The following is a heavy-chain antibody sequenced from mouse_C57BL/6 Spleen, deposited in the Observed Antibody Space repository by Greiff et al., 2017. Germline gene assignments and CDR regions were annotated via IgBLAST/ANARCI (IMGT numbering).Heavy chain of an antibody. Sequence: QVQLQQSGAELAKPGASVKLSCKASGYTFTSYWMHWVKQRPGQGLEWIGYINPSSGYTKYNQKFKDKATLTADKSSSTAYMQLSSLTYEDSAVYYSARRDYGSSYAMDYWGQGTSVTVSS. CDR2: INPSSGYT. D-gene: IGHD1-1*01. J-gene: IGHJ4*01. V-gene: IGHV1-7*01. CDR1: GYTFTSYW. CDR3: ARRDYGSSYAMDY.